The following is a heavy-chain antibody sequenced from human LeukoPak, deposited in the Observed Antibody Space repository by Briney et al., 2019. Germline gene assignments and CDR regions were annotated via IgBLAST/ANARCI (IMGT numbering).Heavy chain of an antibody. J-gene: IGHJ5*02. CDR1: GFTFSDYY. D-gene: IGHD1-14*01. Sequence: GGSLRPSCAASGFTFSDYYMSWIRQAPGKGLEWVSYISSSGSTIYYADSVKGRFTISRDNAKNSLYLQMNSLRAEDTAVYYCARDSIDFKPGWFDPWGQGTLVTVSS. CDR3: ARDSIDFKPGWFDP. CDR2: ISSSGSTI. V-gene: IGHV3-11*01.